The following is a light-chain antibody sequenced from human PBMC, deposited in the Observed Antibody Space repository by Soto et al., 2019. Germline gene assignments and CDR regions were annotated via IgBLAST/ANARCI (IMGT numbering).Light chain of an antibody. V-gene: IGKV2-40*01. CDR3: MQRIEFPFT. CDR1: QSLLDTDDGHTY. CDR2: AVS. J-gene: IGKJ3*01. Sequence: DIVLTQTPLSLPVTPGEPASISCRSSQSLLDTDDGHTYLDWYLQKPGQSPQLLIAAVSYRASGVPDRFRSSGSGTDFTLRISRVEAEDVGVYYCMQRIEFPFTFGPGTKVDIK.